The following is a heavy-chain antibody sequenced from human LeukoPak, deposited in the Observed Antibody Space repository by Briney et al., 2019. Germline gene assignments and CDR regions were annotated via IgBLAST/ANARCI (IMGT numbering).Heavy chain of an antibody. Sequence: SETLSLTCTVSGGSISSYYWSWIRQSPGKGLEWIGYFHYSGSTNYNPSFKSRITMSMDTSKNQFSLKLSSVTAADTALHYCARGGDTMIRGAAPWGYFDLWGQGTLVPVSS. CDR1: GGSISSYY. CDR2: FHYSGST. J-gene: IGHJ4*02. CDR3: ARGGDTMIRGAAPWGYFDL. D-gene: IGHD3-10*01. V-gene: IGHV4-59*01.